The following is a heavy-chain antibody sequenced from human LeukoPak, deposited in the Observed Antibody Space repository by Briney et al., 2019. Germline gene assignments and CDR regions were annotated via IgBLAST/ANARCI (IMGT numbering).Heavy chain of an antibody. D-gene: IGHD4-17*01. V-gene: IGHV3-30*02. Sequence: GGSLRLSCAASGFTFSSYGMHWVRQAPGKGLEWVAFIRYDGSNKYYAESVKGRFTISRDNSKNTLYLQMNSLRAEDTAVYYCAKVNDYGDYVSFDYWGQGTLVTVSS. CDR3: AKVNDYGDYVSFDY. J-gene: IGHJ4*02. CDR2: IRYDGSNK. CDR1: GFTFSSYG.